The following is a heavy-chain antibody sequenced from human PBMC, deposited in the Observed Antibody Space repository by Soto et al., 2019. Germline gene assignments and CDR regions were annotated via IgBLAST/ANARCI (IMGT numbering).Heavy chain of an antibody. V-gene: IGHV4-59*08. CDR1: GGSISSYY. Sequence: SETLSLTCTVSGGSISSYYWTWIRQPPGKGLEWIGFMYNSGSTHYNPSLKSRVTISLDTSKNQFSLNLRSVTAADTAVYYCARPKDYDECLDLWGQGTLVTVSS. D-gene: IGHD3-22*01. CDR3: ARPKDYDECLDL. J-gene: IGHJ4*02. CDR2: MYNSGST.